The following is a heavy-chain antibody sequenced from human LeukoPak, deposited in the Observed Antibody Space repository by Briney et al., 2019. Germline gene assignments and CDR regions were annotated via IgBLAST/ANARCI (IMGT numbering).Heavy chain of an antibody. Sequence: QAGGSLRLSCAASGFTFSSFGMHWVRQAPGKGLEWVAVIWNDGSNNYYADSVEGRFTISRDNAKNTLYLQMNSLRPEDTAVYYCASSMAYNCLDYWGQGTLVTVSS. CDR2: IWNDGSNN. D-gene: IGHD5-24*01. V-gene: IGHV3-33*01. CDR1: GFTFSSFG. J-gene: IGHJ4*02. CDR3: ASSMAYNCLDY.